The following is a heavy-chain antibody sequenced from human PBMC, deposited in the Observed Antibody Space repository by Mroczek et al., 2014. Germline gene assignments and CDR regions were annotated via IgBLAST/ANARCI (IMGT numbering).Heavy chain of an antibody. D-gene: IGHD5-24*01. J-gene: IGHJ4*02. CDR1: GGSISSYY. V-gene: IGHV4-59*01. Sequence: QVQLQQSGPGLVKPSETLSLTCTVSGGSISSYYWSWIRQPPGKGLEWIGYIYYSGSTNYNPSLKSRVTISVDTSKNQFSLKLSSVTAADTAVYYCARATEGEGMATIIDYWGQGTLVTVSS. CDR3: ARATEGEGMATIIDY. CDR2: IYYSGST.